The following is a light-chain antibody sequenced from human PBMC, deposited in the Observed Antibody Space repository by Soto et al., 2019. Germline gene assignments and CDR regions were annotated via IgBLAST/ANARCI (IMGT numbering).Light chain of an antibody. CDR3: TSYAGGTPYV. V-gene: IGLV2-8*01. Sequence: QSVLTQPPSASGSPGQSVTISCTGTSSDIGGYKYVSWFQQHPGKALKLMIYEVSKRPSGVPDRFSGSKSGNTASLTVSGLQAEDEADYYCTSYAGGTPYVFGTGTKLTVL. J-gene: IGLJ1*01. CDR1: SSDIGGYKY. CDR2: EVS.